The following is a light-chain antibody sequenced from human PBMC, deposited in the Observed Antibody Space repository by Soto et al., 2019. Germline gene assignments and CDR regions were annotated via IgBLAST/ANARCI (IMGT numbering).Light chain of an antibody. CDR3: QQSYNTPWT. CDR2: GAS. J-gene: IGKJ1*01. V-gene: IGKV3D-15*01. CDR1: QSVSSY. Sequence: EIVMTQSPATLSVSPGERATLSCRASQSVSSYLAWYQQKPGQAPRLLIYGASNRATGIPDKFSGSGSGTDFTLTINGLQPDDFATYYCQQSYNTPWTFGQGTKVDIK.